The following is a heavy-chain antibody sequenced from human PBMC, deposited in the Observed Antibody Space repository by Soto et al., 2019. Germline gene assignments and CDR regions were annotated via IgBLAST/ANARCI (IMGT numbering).Heavy chain of an antibody. Sequence: QVQLQESGPGLVKPSETLSLTCTVSGGSISSYYWNWIRQPPGKGLEWIGYIYYSGRTNYNPSLMSRVTISLATSKIQFSLNLSFVTAAETAVYYCARYSLGYGDFDFWGQGTLVTVSS. CDR2: IYYSGRT. D-gene: IGHD5-12*01. V-gene: IGHV4-59*01. J-gene: IGHJ4*02. CDR3: ARYSLGYGDFDF. CDR1: GGSISSYY.